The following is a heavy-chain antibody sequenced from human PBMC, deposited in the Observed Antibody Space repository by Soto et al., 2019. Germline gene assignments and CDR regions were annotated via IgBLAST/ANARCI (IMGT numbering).Heavy chain of an antibody. V-gene: IGHV1-69*13. CDR2: IIPIFGTA. J-gene: IGHJ6*04. D-gene: IGHD3-10*01. Sequence: SVKVSCKASGGTFSSYAISWVRQAPGQGLEWMGGIIPIFGTANYAQKFQGRATITADESTSTAYMELSSLRSEDTAVYYCARDGPTSFYGSVTIGDYYYGMDVWGEGSTATVSS. CDR1: GGTFSSYA. CDR3: ARDGPTSFYGSVTIGDYYYGMDV.